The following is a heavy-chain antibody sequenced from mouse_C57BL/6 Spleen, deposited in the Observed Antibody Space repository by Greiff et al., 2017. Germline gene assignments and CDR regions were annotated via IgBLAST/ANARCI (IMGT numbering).Heavy chain of an antibody. J-gene: IGHJ3*01. V-gene: IGHV1-64*01. CDR2: IHPNSGST. CDR3: ARNSNYAY. CDR1: GYTFTSYW. Sequence: QVQLQQPGAELVKPGASVKLSCKASGYTFTSYWMHWVKQRPVQGLEWIGMIHPNSGSTNYNEKFKSNATLTVDKSSSTAYMQLSNLTSEDSAVYDCARNSNYAYWGQGTLVTVSA. D-gene: IGHD2-5*01.